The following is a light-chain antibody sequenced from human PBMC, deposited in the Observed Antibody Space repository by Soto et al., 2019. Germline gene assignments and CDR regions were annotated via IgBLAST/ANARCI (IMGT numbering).Light chain of an antibody. V-gene: IGLV1-44*01. J-gene: IGLJ1*01. Sequence: QSVLTQPPSASGTPGQIVAISCSGSSSNIGSNTVTWYQQLPGTAPKLLIYSTSQRSSGVPGRFSGSKSGASASLSISGLQSEDEAVYYGAAWDDRLDVYVFGTGTKLTVL. CDR1: SSNIGSNT. CDR2: STS. CDR3: AAWDDRLDVYV.